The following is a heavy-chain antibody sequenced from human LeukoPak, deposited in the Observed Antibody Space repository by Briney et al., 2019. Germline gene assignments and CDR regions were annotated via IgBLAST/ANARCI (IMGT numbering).Heavy chain of an antibody. CDR1: GGSFSGYY. J-gene: IGHJ3*02. CDR2: ISHSGST. Sequence: PSETLSLTCAVYGGSFSGYYWSWIRQPPGKGLEWIGEISHSGSTNYNPSLKSRVTISVDTSKNQFSLKLSSVTAADTAVYYCARGRESTYYDYVWGSYRYTAFDIWGQGTMVTVSS. D-gene: IGHD3-16*02. CDR3: ARGRESTYYDYVWGSYRYTAFDI. V-gene: IGHV4-34*01.